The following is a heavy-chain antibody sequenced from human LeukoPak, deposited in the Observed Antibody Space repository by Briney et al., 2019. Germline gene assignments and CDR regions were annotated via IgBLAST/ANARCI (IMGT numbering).Heavy chain of an antibody. Sequence: GESLKISCKGSGYAFNTNWIGWVRQQPGKGLEWMGIIYPGDSDARYSPSFQGQVTISADQSISTAYLQWSSLKASVTAIYYCARQRGTSKTYFFDGLDVWGQGTTVTVSS. CDR2: IYPGDSDA. J-gene: IGHJ6*02. CDR3: ARQRGTSKTYFFDGLDV. D-gene: IGHD1-7*01. V-gene: IGHV5-51*01. CDR1: GYAFNTNW.